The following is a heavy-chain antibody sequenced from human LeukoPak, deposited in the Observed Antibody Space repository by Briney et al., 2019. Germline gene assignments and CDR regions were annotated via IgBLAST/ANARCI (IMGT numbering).Heavy chain of an antibody. V-gene: IGHV3-30*01. CDR1: GFTFSSYA. Sequence: GGSLRLSCAASGFTFSSYAMHWVRQAPGKGLEWVAAISYDGSNKYYADSVKGRFTISRDNSRNTLYLQMNSLRAEDTAVYYCAIGGVVPAGMDVWGKGTTVSVS. D-gene: IGHD2-2*01. CDR3: AIGGVVPAGMDV. CDR2: ISYDGSNK. J-gene: IGHJ6*03.